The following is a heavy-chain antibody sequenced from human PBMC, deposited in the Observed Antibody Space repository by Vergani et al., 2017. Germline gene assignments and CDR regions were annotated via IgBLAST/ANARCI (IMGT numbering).Heavy chain of an antibody. D-gene: IGHD6-19*01. J-gene: IGHJ6*02. CDR2: ISAYNGNT. CDR3: AGPRIAVAVVEYYYGMDV. CDR1: GYTFTSYG. V-gene: IGHV1-18*01. Sequence: QVQLVQSGAEVKKPGASVKVSCKASGYTFTSYGISWVRQAPGQGLEWMGWISAYNGNTNYAQKLQGGVTMTTDTSTSTAYMELRSLRSDDTAVYYCAGPRIAVAVVEYYYGMDVWGQGTTVTVSS.